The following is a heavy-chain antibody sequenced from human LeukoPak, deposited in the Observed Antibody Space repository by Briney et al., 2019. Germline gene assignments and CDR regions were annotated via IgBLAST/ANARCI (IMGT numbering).Heavy chain of an antibody. Sequence: PSETLSLTCAVSGGSISRGAYFWNWIRQPPGKGLEWIGYIYYSGSTYYNPSLKSRVSISVDTSKNQFSLKVSSVTAADTAVYYCARAGMAIETAGTIHNWFDPWGQGTQVTVSS. D-gene: IGHD6-13*01. CDR2: IYYSGST. V-gene: IGHV4-30-4*08. CDR1: GGSISRGAYF. CDR3: ARAGMAIETAGTIHNWFDP. J-gene: IGHJ5*02.